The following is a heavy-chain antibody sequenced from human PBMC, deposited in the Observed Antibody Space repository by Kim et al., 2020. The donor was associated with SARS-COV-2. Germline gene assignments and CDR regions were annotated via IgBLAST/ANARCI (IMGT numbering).Heavy chain of an antibody. V-gene: IGHV1-69*13. CDR2: IIPLFGTT. J-gene: IGHJ3*02. CDR1: GGSFSTYP. D-gene: IGHD1-1*01. Sequence: SVKVSCKTSGGSFSTYPMNWVRQAPGQGLEWMGAIIPLFGTTDYAQNFQGRITITANGSTSTSFLELNSLGSDDTAVYYCARFLVELERLSAFDIWGQG. CDR3: ARFLVELERLSAFDI.